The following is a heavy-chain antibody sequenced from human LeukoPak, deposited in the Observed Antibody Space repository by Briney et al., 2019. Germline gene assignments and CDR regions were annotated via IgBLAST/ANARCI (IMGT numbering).Heavy chain of an antibody. CDR1: GYTFTGYY. Sequence: ASVKVSCKASGYTFTGYYMHWVRQAPGQGLEWMGWINPNSGGTNYAQKFQGRVTMTRDTSISTAYMELSRLRSDDTAVYYCARETAAAGHGAFDIWGQGTMVTVSS. CDR3: ARETAAAGHGAFDI. J-gene: IGHJ3*02. D-gene: IGHD6-13*01. CDR2: INPNSGGT. V-gene: IGHV1-2*02.